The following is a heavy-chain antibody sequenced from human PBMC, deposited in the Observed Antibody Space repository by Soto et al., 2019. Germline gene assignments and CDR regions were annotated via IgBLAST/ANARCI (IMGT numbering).Heavy chain of an antibody. V-gene: IGHV3-23*01. CDR2: ISGGGSTA. CDR1: GFTFTSYV. CDR3: AKDSNQYSSSLRGRYFDY. J-gene: IGHJ4*02. Sequence: EVQLLESGGGLVQRGGSQRLSCAASGFTFTSYVMRWVRQAPGKGLEWVAGISGGGSTAFYADSVKGRFNISRDNAKNTVVLQMDSLRAEDTAIYYCAKDSNQYSSSLRGRYFDYWGQGALGTVSS. D-gene: IGHD3-22*01.